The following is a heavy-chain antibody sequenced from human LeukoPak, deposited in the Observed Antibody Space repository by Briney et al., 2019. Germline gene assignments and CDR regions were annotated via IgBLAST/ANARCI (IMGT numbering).Heavy chain of an antibody. CDR1: GGSISSGGYY. D-gene: IGHD3-22*01. J-gene: IGHJ4*02. CDR3: ARKWAEATGQRVWYDSSGYYDY. Sequence: SETLSLTCTVSGGSISSGGYYWSWIRQPPGKGLEWIGEINHSGSTNYNPSLKSRVTISVDTSKNQFSLKLSSVTAADTAVYYCARKWAEATGQRVWYDSSGYYDYWGQGTLVTVSS. CDR2: INHSGST. V-gene: IGHV4-39*07.